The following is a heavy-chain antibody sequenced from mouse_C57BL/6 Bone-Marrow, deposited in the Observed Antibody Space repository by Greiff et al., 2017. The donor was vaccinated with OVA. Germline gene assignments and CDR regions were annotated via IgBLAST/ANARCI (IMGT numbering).Heavy chain of an antibody. CDR2: IYWDDDK. V-gene: IGHV8-12*01. CDR3: ARRGYYGSNYWYFDV. D-gene: IGHD1-1*01. Sequence: QVTLKVSGPGILQSSQTLSLTCSFSGFSLSTSGMGVSWIRQPSGKGLEWLAHIYWDDDKRYNPFLKSRLTNSKDTSRNQVFLKVTSVDTADTATYYCARRGYYGSNYWYFDVWGTGTTVTVSS. CDR1: GFSLSTSGMG. J-gene: IGHJ1*03.